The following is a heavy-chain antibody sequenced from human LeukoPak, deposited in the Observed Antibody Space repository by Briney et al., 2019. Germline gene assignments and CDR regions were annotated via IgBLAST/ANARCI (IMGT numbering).Heavy chain of an antibody. CDR2: ISKSSYYI. V-gene: IGHV3-21*01. J-gene: IGHJ3*02. D-gene: IGHD2-21*01. CDR3: ARDQAHLLAFDI. CDR1: GFTFSTYS. Sequence: GGSLRLSCADSGFTFSTYSMNWVRQAPGKGLEWVSSISKSSYYIHYADSVKGRFTISRDNAKNSLYLQMNSLRAEDTAVYYCARDQAHLLAFDIWGQGTMVTVSS.